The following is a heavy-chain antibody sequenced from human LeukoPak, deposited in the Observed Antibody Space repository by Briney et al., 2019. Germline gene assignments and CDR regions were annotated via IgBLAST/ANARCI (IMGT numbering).Heavy chain of an antibody. J-gene: IGHJ6*02. V-gene: IGHV4-59*08. CDR2: IYYSGST. CDR3: ARTQGRYYYYHGMDV. CDR1: GGSISSYY. Sequence: SETLSLTCTVSGGSISSYYWSWIRQPPGKGLEWIGYIYYSGSTNYNPSLKSRVTISVDTSKNQFSLKLSSVTAADTAVYYCARTQGRYYYYHGMDVWGQGTTVTVSS.